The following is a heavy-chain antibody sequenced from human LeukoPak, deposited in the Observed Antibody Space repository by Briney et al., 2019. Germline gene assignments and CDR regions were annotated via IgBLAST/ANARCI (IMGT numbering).Heavy chain of an antibody. D-gene: IGHD3-3*01. CDR3: ARHGTIFGVVILDYYYMDV. Sequence: GESLKISCKGSGYSFTSYWIGWVRQMPGKGLEWMGIIYPGDSDTRYSPSFQGQVTISAEKSISTAYLQWSSLKASDTAMYYCARHGTIFGVVILDYYYMDVWGKGTTVTVSS. CDR2: IYPGDSDT. CDR1: GYSFTSYW. J-gene: IGHJ6*03. V-gene: IGHV5-51*01.